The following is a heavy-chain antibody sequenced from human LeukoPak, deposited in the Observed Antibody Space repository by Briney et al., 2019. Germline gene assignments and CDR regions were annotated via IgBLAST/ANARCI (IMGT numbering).Heavy chain of an antibody. CDR3: AKITMVRGARHGMDV. V-gene: IGHV3-30*18. J-gene: IGHJ6*02. Sequence: GMSLSLSCAASGFTFSSYGMHWVPQAPGKGLEGVVVISYDGSNKYYADSVKGRFTISRDNSKNTLHLQMNSLRAEDTAVYYCAKITMVRGARHGMDVWGQGTTVTVSS. CDR1: GFTFSSYG. CDR2: ISYDGSNK. D-gene: IGHD3-10*01.